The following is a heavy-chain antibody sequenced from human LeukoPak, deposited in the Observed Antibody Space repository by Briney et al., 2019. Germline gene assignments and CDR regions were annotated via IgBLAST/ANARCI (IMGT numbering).Heavy chain of an antibody. CDR2: IKTRTDGGTT. CDR1: GFTFSNVW. CDR3: AKDTLNDRGASDFDY. Sequence: GGSLRLSCAASGFTFSNVWMSWVRQAPGKGLEWVGHIKTRTDGGTTDYAAPVKGRFTISRDDSKNTLYLQMNSLRAEDTAVYYCAKDTLNDRGASDFDYWGQGTLVTVSS. V-gene: IGHV3-15*01. D-gene: IGHD3-10*02. J-gene: IGHJ4*02.